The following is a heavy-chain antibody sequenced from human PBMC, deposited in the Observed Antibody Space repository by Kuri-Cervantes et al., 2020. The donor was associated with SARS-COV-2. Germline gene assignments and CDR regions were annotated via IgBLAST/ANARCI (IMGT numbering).Heavy chain of an antibody. Sequence: GESLKISCKGSGYSFTNYWIGWVRQMPGKGLEWMGIIYPGDSDTRYSPSFQGQVTISADKSISTAYLQWSSLKALDTAMYYCARLPPNCSGGSCYDGYYYYGMDVWGQGTTVTVSS. J-gene: IGHJ6*02. V-gene: IGHV5-51*01. D-gene: IGHD2-15*01. CDR1: GYSFTNYW. CDR2: IYPGDSDT. CDR3: ARLPPNCSGGSCYDGYYYYGMDV.